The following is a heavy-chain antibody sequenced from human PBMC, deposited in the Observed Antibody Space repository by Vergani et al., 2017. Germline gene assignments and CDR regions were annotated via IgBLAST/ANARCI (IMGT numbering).Heavy chain of an antibody. CDR3: ARGAGNSPSYGGRRYYYGRDV. CDR2: INHSGST. D-gene: IGHD4-23*01. Sequence: QVQLQQWGAGLLKPSETLSLTCAVYGGSFSGYYWSWIRQHPGKGREWIGEINHSGSTNYNPSLKSRVTRSVATSKNQFSLKLRSVTAADTAVYSCARGAGNSPSYGGRRYYYGRDVWGQGTTVTVSS. V-gene: IGHV4-34*01. CDR1: GGSFSGYY. J-gene: IGHJ6*02.